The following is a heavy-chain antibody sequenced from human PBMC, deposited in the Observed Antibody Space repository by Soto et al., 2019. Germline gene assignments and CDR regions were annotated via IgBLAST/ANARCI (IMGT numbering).Heavy chain of an antibody. CDR3: ARDRGYGDYVGDAFDI. Sequence: PVGSLRLSCAASGCTCSSYSMNWVRQAPGKGPEWVSYISSSSSTIYYADSVKGRFTISRDNAKNSLYLQMNSLRDEDTAVYYCARDRGYGDYVGDAFDIWGQGTMVTVSS. D-gene: IGHD4-17*01. CDR2: ISSSSSTI. CDR1: GCTCSSYS. V-gene: IGHV3-48*02. J-gene: IGHJ3*02.